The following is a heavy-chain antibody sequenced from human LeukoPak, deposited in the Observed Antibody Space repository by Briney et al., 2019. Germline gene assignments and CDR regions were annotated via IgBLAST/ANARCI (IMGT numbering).Heavy chain of an antibody. Sequence: GASVKVSCKASEYTFTSYDTNWVRQATGQGLEWMGWMNPNSGNTGYAQKFQGRVTMTRVTSISTAYMELNNLTSEDTAVYYCARGSWGEIAGRKSFEFWGQGSLVTVSS. CDR2: MNPNSGNT. V-gene: IGHV1-8*01. CDR1: EYTFTSYD. CDR3: ARGSWGEIAGRKSFEF. J-gene: IGHJ4*02. D-gene: IGHD6-6*01.